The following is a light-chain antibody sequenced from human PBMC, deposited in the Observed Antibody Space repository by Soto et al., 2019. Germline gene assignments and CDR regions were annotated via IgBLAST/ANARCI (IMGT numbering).Light chain of an antibody. J-gene: IGKJ4*01. CDR3: QQRSTWFT. CDR2: VAS. CDR1: QTISSY. V-gene: IGKV3-11*01. Sequence: EIVLTQSPATLSLSPGERATLSCRASQTISSYLAWYQQKPGQTPRLLIYVASNRATGIPARFSGSGSGTDFTLTISSLEPEDFEVYFCQQRSTWFTFGGGTKVEIK.